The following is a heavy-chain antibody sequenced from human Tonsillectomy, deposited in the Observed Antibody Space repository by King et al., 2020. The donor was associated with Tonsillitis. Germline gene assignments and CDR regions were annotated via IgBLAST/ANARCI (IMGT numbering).Heavy chain of an antibody. V-gene: IGHV4-30-2*01. CDR2: IYHSGST. CDR3: ARSSGGYQVFDY. J-gene: IGHJ4*02. D-gene: IGHD2-15*01. Sequence: LQLQESGSGLVKPSQTLSLTCVVSGGSISSGAYFWSWIRQPPGKGLEWIGYIYHSGSTYYNPSLKSRVTISVDRSKKQFSLKLSSVTAADTAVYYCARSSGGYQVFDYWGQGALVTVSS. CDR1: GGSISSGAYF.